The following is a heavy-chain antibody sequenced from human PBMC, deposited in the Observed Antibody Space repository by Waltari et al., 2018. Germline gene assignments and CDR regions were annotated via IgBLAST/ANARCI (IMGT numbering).Heavy chain of an antibody. Sequence: QVQLQESGPGLVKPSETLSLTCAVFGHSIRSEYFWGWIRQPPGKGLEWIGTTHHDGTTFYNPSLKSRVTISVDTSKNQFSLKLNSVTAADTAVYYCARRDRTVSDFDYWGQGTLVTVSS. V-gene: IGHV4-38-2*01. CDR1: GHSIRSEYF. CDR3: ARRDRTVSDFDY. D-gene: IGHD4-17*01. CDR2: THHDGTT. J-gene: IGHJ4*02.